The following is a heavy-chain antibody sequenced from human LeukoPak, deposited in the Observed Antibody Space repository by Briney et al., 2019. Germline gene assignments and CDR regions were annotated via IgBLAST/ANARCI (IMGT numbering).Heavy chain of an antibody. V-gene: IGHV3-23*01. D-gene: IGHD1-26*01. CDR1: GFTFRSYG. Sequence: PGGSLRLSCAASGFTFRSYGMSWVRQAPGKGLEWVSTISGSGGSTYYADSVKGRFTISRDNSRNTLYLQMNSLRDEDTAVYYCAREDRVGPSYYFDYWGQGTLVTVSS. CDR3: AREDRVGPSYYFDY. CDR2: ISGSGGST. J-gene: IGHJ4*02.